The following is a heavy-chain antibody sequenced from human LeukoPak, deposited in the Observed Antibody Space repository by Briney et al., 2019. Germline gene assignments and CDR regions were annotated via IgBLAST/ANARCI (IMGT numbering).Heavy chain of an antibody. CDR2: TYYRSKWYN. D-gene: IGHD4-17*01. CDR3: ARGPPTTVFLNNWFDP. Sequence: SQTLSLTCAISGDTASSNSAAWNWIRQSPSRGFEGLVSTYYRSKWYNDYAVSVKSRITINPGTSKNQFSLQLNSVTPEDTAVYYCARGPPTTVFLNNWFDPWGQGTLVTVSS. CDR1: GDTASSNSAA. J-gene: IGHJ5*02. V-gene: IGHV6-1*01.